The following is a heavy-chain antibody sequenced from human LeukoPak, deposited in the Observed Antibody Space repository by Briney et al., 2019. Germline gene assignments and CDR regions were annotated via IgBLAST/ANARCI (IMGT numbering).Heavy chain of an antibody. Sequence: SQTLSLTCAISGDSVSTNSAAWNWIRQSPSRGLEWLGRTYYASKWFNDYAVSVKGRLTINPDTSKNQFSLQLNSVTPEDTAVYYCARAPRGLPDATHYYYYMDVWDKGTTVTVSS. CDR3: ARAPRGLPDATHYYYYMDV. D-gene: IGHD2-2*01. V-gene: IGHV6-1*01. CDR1: GDSVSTNSAA. J-gene: IGHJ6*03. CDR2: TYYASKWFN.